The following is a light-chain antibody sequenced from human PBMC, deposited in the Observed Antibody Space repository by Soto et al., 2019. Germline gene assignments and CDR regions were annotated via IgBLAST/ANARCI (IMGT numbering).Light chain of an antibody. CDR3: SSYASSNTLVV. CDR2: DVS. Sequence: QSALTQPASVSGSPGQSITISCTGTSSGVGGYNYVSWYQQHPGKAPKLMIYDVSNRPSGVSNRFSGSKSGSTASLTISGLQAEDEADYYCSSYASSNTLVVFGGGTKLTVL. CDR1: SSGVGGYNY. V-gene: IGLV2-14*03. J-gene: IGLJ2*01.